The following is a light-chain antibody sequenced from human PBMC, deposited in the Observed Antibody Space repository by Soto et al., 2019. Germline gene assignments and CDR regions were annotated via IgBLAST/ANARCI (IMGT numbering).Light chain of an antibody. J-gene: IGLJ1*01. V-gene: IGLV2-23*02. CDR1: SSDVGSYNF. CDR2: EVN. Sequence: QSALTQPASVSGSPGQSITISCTGTSSDVGSYNFVSWYQQHPGKAPQVMIYEVNKRPSGVSDRFSGSKSANTASLTISGLHAEDEADYYCCSYASSSTYVFGTGTKVTVL. CDR3: CSYASSSTYV.